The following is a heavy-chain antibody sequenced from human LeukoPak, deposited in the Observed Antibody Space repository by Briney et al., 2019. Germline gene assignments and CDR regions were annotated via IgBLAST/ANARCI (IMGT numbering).Heavy chain of an antibody. CDR2: IKQDGSEK. D-gene: IGHD3-22*01. V-gene: IGHV3-7*03. CDR1: GFSFSSYY. CDR3: AREGSGYYEDY. Sequence: GGSLRLSCAASGFSFSSYYMSWVRQAPGKGLEWVANIKQDGSEKNYMDSVKGRVTISRDNAKNSLNLQMNSLRAEDTAVYYCAREGSGYYEDYWGQGTLVIVSS. J-gene: IGHJ4*02.